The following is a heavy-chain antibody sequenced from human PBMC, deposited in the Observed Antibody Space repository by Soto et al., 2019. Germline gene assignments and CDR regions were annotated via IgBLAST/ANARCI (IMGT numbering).Heavy chain of an antibody. Sequence: QVQLVESGGGVVQPGRSLRLSCAASGFTFSTYGMHWVRQAPGKGLEWVAVIWYDGSNKYYADSVKGRFTISRDNSKNTLYLQMKSLRVEDTAVYYCARTNSLDYYDNSGGFDSWGQGTLVTVSS. CDR3: ARTNSLDYYDNSGGFDS. V-gene: IGHV3-33*01. D-gene: IGHD3-22*01. J-gene: IGHJ4*02. CDR1: GFTFSTYG. CDR2: IWYDGSNK.